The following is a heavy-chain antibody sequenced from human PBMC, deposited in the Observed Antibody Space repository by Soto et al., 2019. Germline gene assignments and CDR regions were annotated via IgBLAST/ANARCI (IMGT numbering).Heavy chain of an antibody. D-gene: IGHD2-15*01. CDR3: AGGYCAYATCNNWILNWRDT. CDR1: GVTLSDYP. CDR2: LLPIFGTT. J-gene: IGHJ5*02. Sequence: QVQLVQSGAEVKKPGSSVKVSCKASGVTLSDYPINWVRQAPGQGLEWMGGLLPIFGTTIYAQKFQGRLTITADESTNTAYMELSDLRPEDTAIFYCAGGYCAYATCNNWILNWRDTWGQGTLVTVSS. V-gene: IGHV1-69*01.